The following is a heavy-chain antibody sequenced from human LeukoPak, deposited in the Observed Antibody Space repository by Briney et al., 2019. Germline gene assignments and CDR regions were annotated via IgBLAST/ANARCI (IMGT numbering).Heavy chain of an antibody. Sequence: PGRSLRLSCAASGFSFKNYPIHWVRQAPGKGLGWAAVISSDGGYKYYADSVKGRFTISRDNSEHTLELQMNSLRAEDTAVYYCARGGVFVMLRIDYWGQGALVTVSS. CDR1: GFSFKNYP. D-gene: IGHD3-16*01. CDR3: ARGGVFVMLRIDY. CDR2: ISSDGGYK. J-gene: IGHJ4*02. V-gene: IGHV3-30*04.